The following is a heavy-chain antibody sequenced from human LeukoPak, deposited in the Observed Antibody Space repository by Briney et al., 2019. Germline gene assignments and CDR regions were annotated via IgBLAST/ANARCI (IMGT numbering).Heavy chain of an antibody. CDR3: ARAPVLLWFGELANYYYYGMDV. CDR1: GYTFTSYD. V-gene: IGHV1-8*01. D-gene: IGHD3-10*01. Sequence: ASVKVSCKASGYTFTSYDIHWVRQATGQGLEWMGWMNPNSGNTGYAQKFQGRVTMTRNTSISTAYMELSSLRSEDTAVYYCARAPVLLWFGELANYYYYGMDVWAKGPRSPSP. J-gene: IGHJ6*02. CDR2: MNPNSGNT.